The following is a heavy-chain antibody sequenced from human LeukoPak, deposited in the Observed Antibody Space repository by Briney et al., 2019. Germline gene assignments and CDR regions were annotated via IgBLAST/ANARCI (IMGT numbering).Heavy chain of an antibody. J-gene: IGHJ4*02. D-gene: IGHD1/OR15-1a*01. V-gene: IGHV3-74*01. CDR1: GFTFSSYW. Sequence: PGGSLRLSCAASGFTFSSYWMHWVRQAPGKGLVWVSRINSDGTTTNYADSVKGRFTISRDNAKNTLYLQMNSLRAEDTAVYYCARSDGTPGLLPARTDYWGQGTLVTVSS. CDR2: INSDGTTT. CDR3: ARSDGTPGLLPARTDY.